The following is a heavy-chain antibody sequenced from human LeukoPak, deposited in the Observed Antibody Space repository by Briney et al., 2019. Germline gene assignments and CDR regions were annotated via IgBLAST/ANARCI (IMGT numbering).Heavy chain of an antibody. J-gene: IGHJ6*03. Sequence: TSETLSLTCTVSGGSISSYYWSWIRQPPGKGLEWIGYIYYSGSTNYNPSLKSRVTISVDTSKNQFSLKLSSVTAADTAVYYCASEPGSGTYRSYYYMDVWGKGTTVTISS. V-gene: IGHV4-59*08. CDR1: GGSISSYY. D-gene: IGHD3-10*01. CDR3: ASEPGSGTYRSYYYMDV. CDR2: IYYSGST.